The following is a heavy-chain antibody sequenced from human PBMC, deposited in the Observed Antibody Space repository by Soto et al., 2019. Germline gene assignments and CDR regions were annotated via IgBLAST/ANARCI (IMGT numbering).Heavy chain of an antibody. CDR1: GFTFSDYY. D-gene: IGHD2-21*02. CDR3: AGVAHCGVDCYSFDY. CDR2: ISSSGSTI. J-gene: IGHJ4*02. V-gene: IGHV3-11*01. Sequence: GGSLRLSCAASGFTFSDYYMSWIRQAPGKGLEWVSYISSSGSTIYYADSVKGRFTISRDNAKNSLYLQMNSLRAEDTAVYYCAGVAHCGVDCYSFDYWGQGTLVTVSS.